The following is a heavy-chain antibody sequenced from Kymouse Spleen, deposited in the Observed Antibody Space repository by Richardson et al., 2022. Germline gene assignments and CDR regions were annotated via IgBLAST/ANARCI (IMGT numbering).Heavy chain of an antibody. V-gene: IGHV3-33*01. CDR1: GFTFSSYG. CDR2: IWYDGSNK. D-gene: IGHD3-10*01. CDR3: ARDPFITMVRGVYYGMDV. J-gene: IGHJ6*02. Sequence: QVQLVESGGGVVQPGRSLRLSCAASGFTFSSYGMHWVRQAPGKGLEWVAVIWYDGSNKYYADSVKGRFTISRDNSKNTLYLQMNSLRAEDTAVYYCARDPFITMVRGVYYGMDVWGQGTTVTVSS.